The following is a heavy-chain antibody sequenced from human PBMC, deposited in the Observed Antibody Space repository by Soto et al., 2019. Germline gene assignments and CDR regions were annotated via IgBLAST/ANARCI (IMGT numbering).Heavy chain of an antibody. CDR3: AGAASCCPVDY. J-gene: IGHJ4*02. V-gene: IGHV3-53*01. CDR2: IYSGGST. CDR1: GFTVSSNF. D-gene: IGHD2-2*01. Sequence: EVRLVESGGGLIQPGGSLRLSCAASGFTVSSNFMSWVRQAPGKGLEWVSLIYSGGSTYYADPVKGRFTISRDNSKNTLYLQMNSLRAEDTAVYYCAGAASCCPVDYWGQGTLVTVSS.